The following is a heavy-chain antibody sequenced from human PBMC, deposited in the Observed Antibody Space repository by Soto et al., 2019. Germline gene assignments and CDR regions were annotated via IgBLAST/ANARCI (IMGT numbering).Heavy chain of an antibody. Sequence: GSLRLSCAASGFTFSNAWMNWVRQAPGKGLEWVGRIKSKTDGGTTDYAAPVKGRFTISRDDSKNTLYLQMNSLKTEDTAVYYCTTQSGPVEGVDFDYWGQGTLVTVSS. D-gene: IGHD6-25*01. V-gene: IGHV3-15*07. CDR3: TTQSGPVEGVDFDY. CDR2: IKSKTDGGTT. CDR1: GFTFSNAW. J-gene: IGHJ4*02.